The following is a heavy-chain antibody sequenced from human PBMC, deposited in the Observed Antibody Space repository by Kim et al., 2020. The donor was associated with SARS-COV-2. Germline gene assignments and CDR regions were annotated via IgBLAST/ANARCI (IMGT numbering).Heavy chain of an antibody. CDR2: IWYDGSNK. D-gene: IGHD3-3*01. CDR3: ARDDTYYDFLRGYLGDRQNYYYYYGMDV. J-gene: IGHJ6*02. V-gene: IGHV3-33*01. CDR1: GFTFSSYG. Sequence: GGSLRLSCAASGFTFSSYGMHWVRQAPGKGLEWVAVIWYDGSNKYYADSVKGRFTISRDNSKNTLYLQMNSLRAEDTAVYYCARDDTYYDFLRGYLGDRQNYYYYYGMDVWGQGTTVTVSS.